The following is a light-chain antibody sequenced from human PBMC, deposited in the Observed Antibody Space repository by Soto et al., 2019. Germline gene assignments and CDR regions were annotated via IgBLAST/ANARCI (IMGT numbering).Light chain of an antibody. V-gene: IGKV3-15*01. Sequence: EIEMTQSTATLSVSPGERVTLSCRASQSVSFSLAWYQQKPGQAPRLLIYGASTRATGIPARFSGGGSGTEFTLTISSLQSEDFALYYCQQYNDWPPRWTFGQGTRVDTK. CDR2: GAS. CDR1: QSVSFS. CDR3: QQYNDWPPRWT. J-gene: IGKJ1*01.